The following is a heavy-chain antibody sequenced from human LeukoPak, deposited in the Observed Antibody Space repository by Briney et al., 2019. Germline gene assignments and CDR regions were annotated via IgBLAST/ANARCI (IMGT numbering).Heavy chain of an antibody. J-gene: IGHJ6*02. CDR2: MNPNSGNT. Sequence: GASVKVSCKASGYTFTSLDINWVRQATGQGLEWMGWMNPNSGNTGYAQKFPGRVTITRNTSISTAYMELSSLRSEDTAVYYCARDTDVEMATITDSYHGMDVWGQGTTVTVSS. CDR1: GYTFTSLD. V-gene: IGHV1-8*03. CDR3: ARDTDVEMATITDSYHGMDV. D-gene: IGHD5-24*01.